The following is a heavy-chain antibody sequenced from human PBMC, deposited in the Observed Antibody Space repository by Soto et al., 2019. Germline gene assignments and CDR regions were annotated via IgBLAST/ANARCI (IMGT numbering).Heavy chain of an antibody. CDR1: GGSISSGGYS. CDR3: ARPSRFDC. CDR2: IYHSGST. V-gene: IGHV4-30-2*01. D-gene: IGHD6-6*01. J-gene: IGHJ4*02. Sequence: SETLSLTCAVSGGSISSGGYSWSWIRQPPGKGLEWIGYIYHSGSTYYNPSLKSRVTISVDRSKNQFSLKLSSVTAADTAVYYCARPSRFDCWGQGTLVTVSS.